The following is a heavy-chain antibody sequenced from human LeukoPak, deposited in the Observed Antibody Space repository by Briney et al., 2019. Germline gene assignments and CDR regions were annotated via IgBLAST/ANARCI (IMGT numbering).Heavy chain of an antibody. V-gene: IGHV3-7*01. D-gene: IGHD1-26*01. CDR3: VRSGSYFSR. J-gene: IGHJ4*02. Sequence: GGSLRLSCAASGFIFSSHWMSWVRQAPGKGLEWVANINLDGNDKNYVDSVKGRFTISRDNAKNSLYLQMNSLRAEDTAMYYCVRSGSYFSRWGQGTLVTVSS. CDR2: INLDGNDK. CDR1: GFIFSSHW.